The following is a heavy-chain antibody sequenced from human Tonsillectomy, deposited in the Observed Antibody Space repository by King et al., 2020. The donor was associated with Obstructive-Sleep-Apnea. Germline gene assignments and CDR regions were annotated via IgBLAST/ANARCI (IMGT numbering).Heavy chain of an antibody. CDR3: ASGEDFTPVDY. V-gene: IGHV3-53*04. Sequence: VQLVGAGGGLVQPGGALRLSFGASKIPISSKFMSWVRHAPGKGVEGVSVIYSACRQFYADAVKGPFTHSRHNSKKTLYLQMNSRRVEDTAVYYCASGEDFTPVDYWGQGTLVTVSS. D-gene: IGHD2-15*01. CDR2: IYSACRQ. CDR1: KIPISSKF. J-gene: IGHJ4*02.